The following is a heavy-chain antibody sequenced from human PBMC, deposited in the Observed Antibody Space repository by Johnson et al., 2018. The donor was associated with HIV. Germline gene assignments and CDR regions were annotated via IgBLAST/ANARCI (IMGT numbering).Heavy chain of an antibody. D-gene: IGHD1-26*01. CDR3: AKDDRELDAFDI. J-gene: IGHJ3*02. Sequence: VQLVESGGGVVQPGRSLRLSCAASGFTFSNAWMSWVRQAPGKGLEWVGRIKSKTDGGTTDYAAPMKGRFTISRDDSKNTLYLQMNSLRAEDTAVYYCAKDDRELDAFDIWGQGTMVTVSS. CDR1: GFTFSNAW. CDR2: IKSKTDGGTT. V-gene: IGHV3-15*01.